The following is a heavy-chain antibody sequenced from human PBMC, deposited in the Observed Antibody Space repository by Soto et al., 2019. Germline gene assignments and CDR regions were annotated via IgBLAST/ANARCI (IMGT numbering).Heavy chain of an antibody. D-gene: IGHD6-13*01. CDR2: IYPGDSDT. Sequence: GESLKISCKGSGYSFTSYWIGWVRQMPGKGMEWMGIIYPGDSDTRYSPSFQGQVSISADKSISTAYLQWSSLKASDTAMYYCARHRRIAAAGNDYWGQGTLVTVSS. J-gene: IGHJ4*02. CDR3: ARHRRIAAAGNDY. CDR1: GYSFTSYW. V-gene: IGHV5-51*01.